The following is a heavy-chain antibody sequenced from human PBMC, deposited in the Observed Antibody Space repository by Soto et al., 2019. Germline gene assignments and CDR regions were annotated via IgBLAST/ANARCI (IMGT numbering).Heavy chain of an antibody. V-gene: IGHV3-43*01. Sequence: HPGGSLRLSCAASGFKFDDYTMHWVRQAPGKGLTWVSLISRDGGITHYADSLKGRSSISRDNSNKSLYLQLNSLTSDDTALYYCVKGSFGVVGAIYYFDHWGQGALVTVSS. CDR2: ISRDGGIT. J-gene: IGHJ4*02. CDR3: VKGSFGVVGAIYYFDH. CDR1: GFKFDDYT. D-gene: IGHD1-26*01.